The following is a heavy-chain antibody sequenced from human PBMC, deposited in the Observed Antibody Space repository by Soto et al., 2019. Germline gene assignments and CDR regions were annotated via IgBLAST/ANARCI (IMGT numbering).Heavy chain of an antibody. V-gene: IGHV4-30-2*01. CDR2: IYHSGST. J-gene: IGHJ4*02. Sequence: SETLSLTCAVSGGSISSGGYSWSWIRQPPGKGLEWIGYIYHSGSTYYNPSLKSRVTISVDNSKNTLYLQMNSLRAEDTAVYYCARGASAYSYRSPAFDLWGQGTLVTVSS. CDR3: ARGASAYSYRSPAFDL. D-gene: IGHD5-18*01. CDR1: GGSISSGGYS.